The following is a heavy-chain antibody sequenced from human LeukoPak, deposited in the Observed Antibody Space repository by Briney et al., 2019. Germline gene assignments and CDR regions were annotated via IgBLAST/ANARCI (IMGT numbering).Heavy chain of an antibody. Sequence: RTGGPLRLSCAASGFPFSSRWMYWARKPPGEGLMCVSQISGDGSTTKYADSVKGRFTISRDNAVNTLYLQMNSLRAEDTAVYYCARSSSDVWGQGTLVTVSS. J-gene: IGHJ4*02. V-gene: IGHV3-74*03. CDR2: ISGDGSTT. CDR1: GFPFSSRW. D-gene: IGHD2-2*01. CDR3: ARSSSDV.